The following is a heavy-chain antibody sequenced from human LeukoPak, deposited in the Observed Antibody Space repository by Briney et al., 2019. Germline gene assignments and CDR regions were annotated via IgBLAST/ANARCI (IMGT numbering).Heavy chain of an antibody. CDR3: ARELRITIFGVVIKPSFYYYGMDV. CDR2: IWYDGSNK. D-gene: IGHD3-3*01. CDR1: GFTFSSYG. J-gene: IGHJ6*02. V-gene: IGHV3-33*01. Sequence: QPGRSLRLSCAASGFTFSSYGMPWVRQAPGKGLEWVAVIWYDGSNKYYADSVKGRFTISRDNSKNTLYLQMNSLRAEDTAVYYCARELRITIFGVVIKPSFYYYGMDVWGQGTTVTVSS.